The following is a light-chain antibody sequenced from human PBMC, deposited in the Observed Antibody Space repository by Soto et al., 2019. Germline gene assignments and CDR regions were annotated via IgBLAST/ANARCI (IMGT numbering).Light chain of an antibody. Sequence: EIVLTQSPGTLSLSPGERATLSCRASQSVSSSYLAWYQQKPGQAPRXXISGASTRETGIPARLSGSGSGTEFTLTISSLRSEDFAVYYCQQYDNWTITFGQGARLEIK. V-gene: IGKV3-15*01. CDR3: QQYDNWTIT. J-gene: IGKJ5*01. CDR1: QSVSSSY. CDR2: GAS.